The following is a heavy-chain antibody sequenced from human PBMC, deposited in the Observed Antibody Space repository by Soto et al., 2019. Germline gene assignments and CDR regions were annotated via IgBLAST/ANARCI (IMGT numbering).Heavy chain of an antibody. V-gene: IGHV3-23*01. J-gene: IGHJ4*02. CDR2: ISGSGGST. CDR1: GFTFSSYA. CDR3: AKGLYWQQLGGFDY. Sequence: GGSLRLSCAASGFTFSSYAMSWVRQAPGKGLEWVSAISGSGGSTYYADSVKGRFTISRDNSKNTLYLQMNSLRAEDAAVYYCAKGLYWQQLGGFDYWGQGTLVTVSS. D-gene: IGHD6-13*01.